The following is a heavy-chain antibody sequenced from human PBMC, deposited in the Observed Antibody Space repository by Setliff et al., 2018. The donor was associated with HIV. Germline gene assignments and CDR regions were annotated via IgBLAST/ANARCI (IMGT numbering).Heavy chain of an antibody. Sequence: SETLSLTCAVSGYSISSDYYWGWIRQSPGKGLEWLGNIFHSGTTYYNPSLMSRVSISVDTSKDQFSLRLTSVTAADTAFYFWSRGHFWSGYYTGRNWFDPWGQGTLVTVSS. V-gene: IGHV4-38-2*01. CDR1: GYSISSDYY. J-gene: IGHJ5*02. CDR2: IFHSGTT. CDR3: SRGHFWSGYYTGRNWFDP. D-gene: IGHD3-3*02.